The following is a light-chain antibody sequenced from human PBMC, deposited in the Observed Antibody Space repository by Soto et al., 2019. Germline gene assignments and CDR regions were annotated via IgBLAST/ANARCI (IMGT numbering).Light chain of an antibody. CDR1: SSNIGENY. Sequence: HSVLTQPPSVSAAPGQKVTISCSGSSSNIGENYVFWYQQLPGTAPKLLIYDNNKRPSGIPDRFSGSKSGTSATLAITGLQAGDEADYYCGTWSSRLSAVFGGGTKVTVL. V-gene: IGLV1-51*01. CDR3: GTWSSRLSAV. J-gene: IGLJ2*01. CDR2: DNN.